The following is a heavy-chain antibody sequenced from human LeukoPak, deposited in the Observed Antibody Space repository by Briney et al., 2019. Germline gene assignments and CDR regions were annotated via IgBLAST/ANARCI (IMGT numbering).Heavy chain of an antibody. CDR1: GLTLHDYA. D-gene: IGHD2-2*01. Sequence: GGSLRLSCAASGLTLHDYAMHWVRQAPAKRLEWVSGISWNSGSIGYADSLKGRFTISRDNAKNSLYLQMNSLRAEDTALYYCAKASVVVPPFFDYWGQGTLVTVS. J-gene: IGHJ4*02. CDR2: ISWNSGSI. V-gene: IGHV3-9*01. CDR3: AKASVVVPPFFDY.